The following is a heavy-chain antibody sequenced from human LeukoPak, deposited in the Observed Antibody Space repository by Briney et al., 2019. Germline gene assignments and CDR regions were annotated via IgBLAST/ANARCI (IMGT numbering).Heavy chain of an antibody. J-gene: IGHJ4*02. V-gene: IGHV3-30-3*01. Sequence: GRSLRLSCAASGFTFSSHAMHWVRQAPGKGLEWVAVISYDGSNKYYADSVKGRFTISRDNSKNTLYLQMNGLRAEDTAVYYCAREPNSSGWYYFDYWGQRTLVTVSS. D-gene: IGHD6-19*01. CDR3: AREPNSSGWYYFDY. CDR2: ISYDGSNK. CDR1: GFTFSSHA.